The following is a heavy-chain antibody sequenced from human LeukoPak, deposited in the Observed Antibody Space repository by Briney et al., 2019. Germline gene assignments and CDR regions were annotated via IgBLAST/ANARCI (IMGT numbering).Heavy chain of an antibody. CDR1: GYTFTGYY. CDR3: ARAARISPYYFDY. D-gene: IGHD5-12*01. CDR2: INPNSGGT. V-gene: IGHV1-2*02. Sequence: GASVKVSCKASGYTFTGYYMHWVRQAPGQGLEWMGWINPNSGGTNYAQKFQGRVTMTRDTSISTAYMELSRLRSDDTAVYYCARAARISPYYFDYWGQGTLVTVSS. J-gene: IGHJ4*02.